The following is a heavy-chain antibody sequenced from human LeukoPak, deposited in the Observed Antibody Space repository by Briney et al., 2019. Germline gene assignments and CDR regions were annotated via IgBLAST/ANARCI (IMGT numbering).Heavy chain of an antibody. CDR1: GDSITTSY. CDR2: IYSSGST. Sequence: SETLSLTCSVSGDSITTSYWSWIRQPPGKGLEWIGYIYSSGSTNYNSSLKSRVTISVDTSKNQFSLKLTSVTAADTAVYYCARSGGYSSPQNYWGQGTLVTVSS. J-gene: IGHJ4*02. D-gene: IGHD6-19*01. V-gene: IGHV4-59*01. CDR3: ARSGGYSSPQNY.